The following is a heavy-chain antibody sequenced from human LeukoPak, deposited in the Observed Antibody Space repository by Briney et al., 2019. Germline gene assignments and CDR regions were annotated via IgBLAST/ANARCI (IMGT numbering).Heavy chain of an antibody. CDR2: MYYSGST. V-gene: IGHV4-31*03. Sequence: SETLSLTCTVSGDSISSGDYYWTWIRQHPGKGLEWIGCMYYSGSTYYNLSLKSRVIISADTSKNHFSLKLSSVTAADTAVYYCARVREATIAPFFHYWGQGILATLSS. D-gene: IGHD6-13*01. CDR1: GDSISSGDYY. J-gene: IGHJ4*02. CDR3: ARVREATIAPFFHY.